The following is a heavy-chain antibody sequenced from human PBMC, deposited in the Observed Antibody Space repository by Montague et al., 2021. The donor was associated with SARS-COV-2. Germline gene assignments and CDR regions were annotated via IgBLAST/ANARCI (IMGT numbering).Heavy chain of an antibody. V-gene: IGHV3-30-3*01. CDR2: ISDDGSMK. D-gene: IGHD2-15*01. CDR1: GFTFSSYA. J-gene: IGHJ4*02. Sequence: SLRLSFSASGFTFSSYAMHWVRQAPGKGLEWVAVISDDGSMKYYVDSVKGRFTISGDNSKNTLYLQMNSLRTEDTAVYYCASDRSWLLLGELDYWGQGTLVTVSS. CDR3: ASDRSWLLLGELDY.